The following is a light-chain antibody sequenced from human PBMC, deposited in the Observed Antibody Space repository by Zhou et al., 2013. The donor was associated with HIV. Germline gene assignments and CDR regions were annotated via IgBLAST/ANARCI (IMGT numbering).Light chain of an antibody. Sequence: DIQLTQSPSLLAASVGDRVTITCRASPGIDRYLAWYQQRPGKAPKLLIYGASTLQTGVPSRFSGSGSGTHFTLTISSVQPEDFATYYCQQTYDTPYTFGQGTHLEIK. CDR2: GAS. CDR3: QQTYDTPYT. CDR1: PGIDRY. J-gene: IGKJ2*01. V-gene: IGKV1-9*01.